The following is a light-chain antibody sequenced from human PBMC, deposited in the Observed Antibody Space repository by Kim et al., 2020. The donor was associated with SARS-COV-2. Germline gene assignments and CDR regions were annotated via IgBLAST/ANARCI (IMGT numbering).Light chain of an antibody. V-gene: IGLV1-40*01. CDR2: SNF. CDR3: QSYDTTLGGSV. J-gene: IGLJ3*02. Sequence: QRVTISCTGSDSTIGAGYDVHCYRQLPGSAPELLLSSNFNCPSGVPDRFSGSQSGPSASLAITGLQPEDEADYYCQSYDTTLGGSVFGGGTQLTVL. CDR1: DSTIGAGYD.